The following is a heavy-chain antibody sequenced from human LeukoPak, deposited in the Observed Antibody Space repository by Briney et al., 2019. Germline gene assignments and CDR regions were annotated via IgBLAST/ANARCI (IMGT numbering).Heavy chain of an antibody. V-gene: IGHV1-18*01. CDR2: ISAYSGNS. D-gene: IGHD6-13*01. CDR3: AREQQLIRGDY. Sequence: ASVKVSCKASGYTFTSYSINWVRQAPGQGLEWMGWISAYSGNSHYTQKFQGRVTMTTDTSTSTACMELRSLRSDDTAVYYCAREQQLIRGDYWGQGTLVTVSS. CDR1: GYTFTSYS. J-gene: IGHJ4*02.